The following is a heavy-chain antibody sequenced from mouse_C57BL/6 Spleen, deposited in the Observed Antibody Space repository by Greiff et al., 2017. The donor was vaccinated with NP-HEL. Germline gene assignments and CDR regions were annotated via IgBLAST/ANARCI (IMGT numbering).Heavy chain of an antibody. CDR2: ISYDGSN. CDR1: GYSITSGYY. Sequence: ESGPGLVKPSQSLSLTCSVTGYSITSGYYWNWIRQFPGNKLEWMGYISYDGSNNYNPSLKNRISITRDTSKNQFFLKLNSVTTEDTATYYCASFITTVVKGFAYWGQGTLVTVSA. D-gene: IGHD1-1*01. V-gene: IGHV3-6*01. J-gene: IGHJ3*01. CDR3: ASFITTVVKGFAY.